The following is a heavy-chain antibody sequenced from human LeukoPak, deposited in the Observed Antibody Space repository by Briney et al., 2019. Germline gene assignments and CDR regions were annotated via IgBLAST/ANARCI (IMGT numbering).Heavy chain of an antibody. Sequence: PGGSLRLSCAASGFTVSSNYMSWVRQAPGKGLEWVSVIYSGGSTYYADSVEGRFTISRDNSKNTLYLQMNSLRAEDTAVYYCASRSSSSWYYYYGMDVWGQGTMVTVSS. CDR1: GFTVSSNY. J-gene: IGHJ6*02. D-gene: IGHD6-13*01. CDR3: ASRSSSSWYYYYGMDV. CDR2: IYSGGST. V-gene: IGHV3-53*01.